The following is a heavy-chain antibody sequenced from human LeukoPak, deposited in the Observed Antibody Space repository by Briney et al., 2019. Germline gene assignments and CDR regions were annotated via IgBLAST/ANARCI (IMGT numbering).Heavy chain of an antibody. V-gene: IGHV6-1*01. J-gene: IGHJ3*02. CDR2: TFCTSKCYN. Sequence: SQTLSLTCAISGDSLFSNGVAWNSIRQSPLRGLEWLGRTFCTSKCYNEYAVYVRSRVTINPDTSKNQFSLQLSSLTPEDSAIYYCARGHNSAFDIWGQGTMVTVSS. CDR3: ARGHNSAFDI. D-gene: IGHD1-1*01. CDR1: GDSLFSNGVA.